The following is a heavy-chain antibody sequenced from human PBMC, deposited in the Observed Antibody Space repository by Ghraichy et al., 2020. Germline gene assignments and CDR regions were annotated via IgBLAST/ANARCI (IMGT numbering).Heavy chain of an antibody. D-gene: IGHD3-3*01. Sequence: GESLNISCAASGFTFSSYWMSWVRQAPGKGLEWVANIKQDGSEKYYVDSVKGRFTISRDNAKNSLYLQMNSLRAEDTAVYYCARDSGGDVWGDFWSGLDAFDIWGQGTMVTVSS. V-gene: IGHV3-7*01. J-gene: IGHJ3*02. CDR1: GFTFSSYW. CDR3: ARDSGGDVWGDFWSGLDAFDI. CDR2: IKQDGSEK.